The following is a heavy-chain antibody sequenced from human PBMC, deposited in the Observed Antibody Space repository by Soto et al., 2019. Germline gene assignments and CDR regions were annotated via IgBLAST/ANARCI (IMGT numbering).Heavy chain of an antibody. CDR1: GYTFTSYA. V-gene: IGHV1-3*01. J-gene: IGHJ5*02. CDR3: ARCREEYQPPPSCWFDP. D-gene: IGHD2-2*01. CDR2: INAGNGNT. Sequence: ASVKVSCKASGYTFTSYAMHWVRQAPGQRLEWMGWINAGNGNTKYSQKFQGRVTITRDTSASTAYMELSSLRSEDTAVYYCARCREEYQPPPSCWFDPWGQGTLVTVSS.